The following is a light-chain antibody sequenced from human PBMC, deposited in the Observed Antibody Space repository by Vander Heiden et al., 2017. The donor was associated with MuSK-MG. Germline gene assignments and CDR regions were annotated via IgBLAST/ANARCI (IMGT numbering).Light chain of an antibody. V-gene: IGKV1-9*01. CDR2: GAS. J-gene: IGKJ2*01. CDR1: QAIRNY. Sequence: DLQLPQSPSFLSASVGDRVTITCRASQAIRNYLAWYQQKPGKAPKLLVYGASTLQSGVPSRFSGGGSGTGCARTISSLKPEDFANDHGRQLQRDPYTFGQGTKLEIK. CDR3: RQLQRDPYT.